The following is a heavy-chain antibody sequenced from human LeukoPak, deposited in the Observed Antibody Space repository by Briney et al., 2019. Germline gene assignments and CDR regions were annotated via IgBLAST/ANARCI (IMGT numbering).Heavy chain of an antibody. D-gene: IGHD1/OR15-1a*01. V-gene: IGHV3-64*01. J-gene: IGHJ6*03. CDR2: ISSNGGST. Sequence: GGSLRLSCAASGFTFSSYAMHWVRQAPGKGLEYVSAISSNGGSTYYANSVRGRFTISRDNSKNTPYLQMGSLRAEDMAVYYCARGPRITGTYYYYMDVWGKGTTVTVSS. CDR1: GFTFSSYA. CDR3: ARGPRITGTYYYYMDV.